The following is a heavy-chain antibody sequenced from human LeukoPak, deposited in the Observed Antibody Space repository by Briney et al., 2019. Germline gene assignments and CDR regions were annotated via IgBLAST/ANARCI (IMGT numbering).Heavy chain of an antibody. J-gene: IGHJ6*03. Sequence: SETLSLTCTVYGGSISSYYWSWIRQPPGEGLEWIGYIYYSGSTNYNPSLKSRVTISVDTSKNQFSLKLSSVTAADTAVYYCARDRVVGATDYYYYMDVWGKGTTVTVSS. V-gene: IGHV4-59*01. D-gene: IGHD1-26*01. CDR1: GGSISSYY. CDR3: ARDRVVGATDYYYYMDV. CDR2: IYYSGST.